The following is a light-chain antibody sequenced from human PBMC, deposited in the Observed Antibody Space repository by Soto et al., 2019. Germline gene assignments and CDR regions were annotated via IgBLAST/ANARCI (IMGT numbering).Light chain of an antibody. V-gene: IGKV3-15*01. Sequence: EIVMTQSPATLSVSPGERATLSCRASQSVNNNLAWYQQKPGQAPRLLIYGASARATAIPARVSGSGSGTEFTLTISSLQSEDFAVYYCQQYNNWPLTFGGGTKVEI. CDR1: QSVNNN. CDR2: GAS. CDR3: QQYNNWPLT. J-gene: IGKJ4*01.